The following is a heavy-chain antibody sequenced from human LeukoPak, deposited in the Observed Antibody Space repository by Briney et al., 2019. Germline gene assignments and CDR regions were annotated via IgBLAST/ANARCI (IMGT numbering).Heavy chain of an antibody. Sequence: ASVKVSCKASGYTFTGYYMHWVRQAPGQGLEWMGWINPNSGGTNYAQKFQGRVTMTRDTSISTAYMELSRLRSDDTAVYYCARGGLLSSGWHPEYFQNWGQGTLVTVSS. CDR3: ARGGLLSSGWHPEYFQN. J-gene: IGHJ1*01. CDR1: GYTFTGYY. CDR2: INPNSGGT. V-gene: IGHV1-2*02. D-gene: IGHD6-19*01.